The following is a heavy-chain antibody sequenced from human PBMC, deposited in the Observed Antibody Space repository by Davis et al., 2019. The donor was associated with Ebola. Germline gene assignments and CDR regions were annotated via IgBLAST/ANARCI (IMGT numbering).Heavy chain of an antibody. CDR3: AKSAGTPGWFGP. Sequence: PGGSLRLSCAASGFTFTSYSMTWVRQAPGKGLEWVSDISGSGTGTYYADSVKGRFTFSRDNSKNTLYLQMNSLRAEDTAIYYCAKSAGTPGWFGPWGQGTLVTVSS. D-gene: IGHD1-1*01. J-gene: IGHJ5*02. CDR2: ISGSGTGT. V-gene: IGHV3-23*01. CDR1: GFTFTSYS.